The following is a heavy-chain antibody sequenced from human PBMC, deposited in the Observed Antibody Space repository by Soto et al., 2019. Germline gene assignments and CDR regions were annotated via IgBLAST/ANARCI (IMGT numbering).Heavy chain of an antibody. CDR2: ISYDGSNK. V-gene: IGHV3-30*18. CDR1: GFTFSSYG. J-gene: IGHJ6*02. CDR3: GKDLGLQTYCCGMDV. D-gene: IGHD3-16*01. Sequence: QVQLVESGGGVVQPGRSLRLSCAASGFTFSSYGMHWVRQAPGKGLEWVAVISYDGSNKYYADSVKGRFTISRDNSKNTLYLQMNSLRAEDTAVYYCGKDLGLQTYCCGMDVWGQGTTVTVSS.